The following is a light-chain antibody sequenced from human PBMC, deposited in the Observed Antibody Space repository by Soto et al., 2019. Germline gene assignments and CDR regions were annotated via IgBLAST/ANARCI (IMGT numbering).Light chain of an antibody. CDR2: AAS. J-gene: IGKJ5*01. Sequence: DIQLTQSPSFLSASVGDRVTITCRASQGINRFLAWYQQKPGKAPKLLIYAASTLQSGVLSRFSGSGSGTDFTLTISSLEPEDFAVYYCQQRSNWPITFGQGTRLEIK. CDR3: QQRSNWPIT. CDR1: QGINRF. V-gene: IGKV1-9*01.